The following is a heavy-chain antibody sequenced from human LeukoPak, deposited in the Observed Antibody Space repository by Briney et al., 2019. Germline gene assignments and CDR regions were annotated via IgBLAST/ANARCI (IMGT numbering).Heavy chain of an antibody. CDR1: GFTFSSYA. CDR3: AKVPLLNTPQEYYFDY. J-gene: IGHJ4*02. CDR2: ILYDGSNK. D-gene: IGHD2-15*01. V-gene: IGHV3-30-3*01. Sequence: GGSLRLSCAASGFTFSSYAMHWVRQAPGKGLEWVAVILYDGSNKYYADSVEGRFTISRDNSKNTLYLQMNSLRAEDTAVYYCAKVPLLNTPQEYYFDYWGQGTLVTVSS.